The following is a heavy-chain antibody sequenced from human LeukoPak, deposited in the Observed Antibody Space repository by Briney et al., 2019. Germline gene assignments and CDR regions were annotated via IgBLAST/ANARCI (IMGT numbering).Heavy chain of an antibody. D-gene: IGHD5-12*01. CDR3: ARDYDVPPYYYYYGMDV. J-gene: IGHJ6*02. Sequence: LGASLRLSCAASEFTFSSYGMTWVRQAPGKGLEWVSGISGSGGNTYYADSVKGRFTISRDNSKNTLYLQMNSLRAEDTAVYYCARDYDVPPYYYYYGMDVWGQGTAVTVSS. V-gene: IGHV3-23*01. CDR1: EFTFSSYG. CDR2: ISGSGGNT.